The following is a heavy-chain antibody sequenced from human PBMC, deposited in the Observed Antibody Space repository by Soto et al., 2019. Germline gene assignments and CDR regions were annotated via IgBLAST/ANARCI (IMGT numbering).Heavy chain of an antibody. J-gene: IGHJ5*02. CDR2: ISGSGGST. CDR3: AKGRDIVATVGGWFDP. Sequence: EVQLLESGGGLVQPGGSLRLSCAASGFTFSSYAMGWVRQAPGKGLEWVSAISGSGGSTYYADSVKGRFTISRDNSKNTLYLQMNSLRAEDKAVYYCAKGRDIVATVGGWFDPWGQGTLVTVSS. D-gene: IGHD5-12*01. V-gene: IGHV3-23*01. CDR1: GFTFSSYA.